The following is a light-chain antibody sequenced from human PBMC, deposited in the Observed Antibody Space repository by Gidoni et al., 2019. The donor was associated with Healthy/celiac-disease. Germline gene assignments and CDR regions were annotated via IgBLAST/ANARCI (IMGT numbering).Light chain of an antibody. V-gene: IGLV2-14*01. CDR1: SSDVGGYNY. CDR3: SSYTSSGTLL. Sequence: QSALTQPASLSGSPGQSITISCTGTSSDVGGYNYVSWYQQHPGKAPKLMIYDVSNRPAGVSNRFSGSKSGNTASLTISGLQAEDEADYYCSSYTSSGTLLFGGGTKLTVL. CDR2: DVS. J-gene: IGLJ2*01.